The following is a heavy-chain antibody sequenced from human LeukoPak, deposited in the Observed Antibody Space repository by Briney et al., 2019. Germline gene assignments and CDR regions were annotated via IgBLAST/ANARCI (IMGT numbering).Heavy chain of an antibody. J-gene: IGHJ4*02. CDR1: GFTFNSYW. D-gene: IGHD2-2*01. CDR3: ASLALVVPADQRGLFDY. Sequence: GGSLRLSCAASGFTFNSYWMHWVRQAPGKGLVGVSRINCDGSNTIYAVPVKGRFTISREFAKNTLYLHMHSLRAEDTAVYYCASLALVVPADQRGLFDYWGQGTLVTVSS. CDR2: INCDGSNT. V-gene: IGHV3-74*01.